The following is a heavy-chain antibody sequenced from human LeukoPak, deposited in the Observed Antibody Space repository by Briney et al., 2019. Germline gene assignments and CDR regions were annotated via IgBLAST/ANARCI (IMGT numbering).Heavy chain of an antibody. V-gene: IGHV4-59*01. Sequence: PSETLSLTCTVSRGSISLYHWSWIRQPPGKGLEWIGHIYYSGSTNYNPSLKSRVTISIDTSKNQFSLKLSSVTAADTAVYYCARGVLVDTAMVMYWYFDLWDRGTLVTVSS. J-gene: IGHJ2*01. CDR1: RGSISLYH. CDR3: ARGVLVDTAMVMYWYFDL. D-gene: IGHD5-18*01. CDR2: IYYSGST.